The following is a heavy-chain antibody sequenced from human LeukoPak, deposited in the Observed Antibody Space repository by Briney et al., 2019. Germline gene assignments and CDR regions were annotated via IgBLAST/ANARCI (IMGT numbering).Heavy chain of an antibody. J-gene: IGHJ4*02. CDR1: GYTFTSYG. CDR3: ASKAAAGHFDY. V-gene: IGHV1-18*01. Sequence: ASEKVSRKASGYTFTSYGISWVRQAPGQRLEWVGWISAYNGNTNYAQKLQGRVTMTTDTSTSTAYMELRSVRSYDSAVYYCASKAAAGHFDYWGQGTLVTVSS. D-gene: IGHD6-13*01. CDR2: ISAYNGNT.